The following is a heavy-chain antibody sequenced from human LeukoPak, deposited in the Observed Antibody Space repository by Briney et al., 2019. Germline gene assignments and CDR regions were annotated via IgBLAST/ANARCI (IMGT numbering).Heavy chain of an antibody. CDR2: ISSSSSTI. CDR1: GFTFSIYS. V-gene: IGHV3-48*04. CDR3: AREVGASEFDY. D-gene: IGHD1-26*01. J-gene: IGHJ4*02. Sequence: GGSLRLSCAASGFTFSIYSMNWVRQAPGKGLEWVSYISSSSSTIYYADSVKGRFTISRDNAKNSLYLQMNSLRAEDTAVYYCAREVGASEFDYWGQGTLVTVSS.